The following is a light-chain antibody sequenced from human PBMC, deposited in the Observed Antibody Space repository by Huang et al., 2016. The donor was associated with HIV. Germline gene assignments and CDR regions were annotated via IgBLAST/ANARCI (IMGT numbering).Light chain of an antibody. V-gene: IGKV3-11*01. Sequence: EIVLTQSPATLSLSPGARATLSCRTSQSVSSYLAWYQQKPGQAPRLLIYDASNRSTGIPARFSGSVSGTDFTLTISSLEPEDFAVYYCQQRSNWPPWTFGQGTKVEIK. CDR3: QQRSNWPPWT. CDR1: QSVSSY. J-gene: IGKJ1*01. CDR2: DAS.